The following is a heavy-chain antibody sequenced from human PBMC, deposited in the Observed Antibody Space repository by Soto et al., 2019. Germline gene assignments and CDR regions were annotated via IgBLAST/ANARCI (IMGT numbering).Heavy chain of an antibody. CDR3: ARSYYYDSSGYYRSFFQH. CDR2: IWYDGSNK. J-gene: IGHJ1*01. D-gene: IGHD3-22*01. CDR1: GFTFSSYG. Sequence: QVQLVESGGGVVQPGRSLRLSCAASGFTFSSYGMHWVRQAPGKGLEWVAVIWYDGSNKYYADSVKGRFTISRDKSKNTLYLQMNSLRAEDTAVSYCARSYYYDSSGYYRSFFQHWGQGTLVTVSS. V-gene: IGHV3-33*01.